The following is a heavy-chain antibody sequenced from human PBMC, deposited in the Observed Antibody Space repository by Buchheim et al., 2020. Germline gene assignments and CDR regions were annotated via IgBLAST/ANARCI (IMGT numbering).Heavy chain of an antibody. CDR3: ARGNGAVHWRNDY. CDR2: IYYSGST. J-gene: IGHJ4*02. V-gene: IGHV4-31*03. Sequence: QLQLQESGPGLVKPSETLSLTCTVSGGAISSSSYYWGWIRQPPGKGLEWIGYIYYSGSTYYNPSLKSRVTISVDTSKNQFSLKLSSVTAADTAVYYCARGNGAVHWRNDYWGQGTL. D-gene: IGHD2-8*01. CDR1: GGAISSSSYY.